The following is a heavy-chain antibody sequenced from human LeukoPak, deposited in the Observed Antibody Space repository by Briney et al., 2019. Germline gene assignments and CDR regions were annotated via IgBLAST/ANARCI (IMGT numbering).Heavy chain of an antibody. D-gene: IGHD6-25*01. CDR3: ANSRHGF. V-gene: IGHV3-23*01. CDR1: GFTFSNYA. Sequence: PGGSLRLSCAASGFTFSNYAMYWVRQAPGKGLEWVSGVGRSSADTYYADSVKGRFSVSRDNSKNTLYLQMNSLRAEDTAIYHCANSRHGFWGQGTLVTVSS. CDR2: VGRSSADT. J-gene: IGHJ4*02.